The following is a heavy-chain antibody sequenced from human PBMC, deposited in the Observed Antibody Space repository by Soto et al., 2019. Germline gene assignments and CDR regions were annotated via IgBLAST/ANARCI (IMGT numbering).Heavy chain of an antibody. CDR1: GLSFSSHA. J-gene: IGHJ5*02. Sequence: GGSLRLSCEASGLSFSSHAMTWVRQAPGKGLDWVSGISGDGSDTYYSDSVKGRYTISRDNSKNTLYLQMNSLRAEDTAVYFCGRVGGSTARGGIAPWGGGALVTVSS. V-gene: IGHV3-23*01. CDR3: GRVGGSTARGGIAP. D-gene: IGHD3-16*01. CDR2: ISGDGSDT.